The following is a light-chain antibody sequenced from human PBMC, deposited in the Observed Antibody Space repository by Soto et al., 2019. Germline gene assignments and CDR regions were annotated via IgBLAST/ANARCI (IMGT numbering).Light chain of an antibody. V-gene: IGLV3-10*01. CDR1: ALPKKF. Sequence: SYELTQPHSVSVSPGQTARITCSGYALPKKFAYWYQQKSNQPPVLVIYADIKRPSVIPERFSGSSSGTMATLTISGAQVEDEADYCCYSTDSRGGVFGGGTKVTVL. J-gene: IGLJ2*01. CDR3: YSTDSRGGV. CDR2: ADI.